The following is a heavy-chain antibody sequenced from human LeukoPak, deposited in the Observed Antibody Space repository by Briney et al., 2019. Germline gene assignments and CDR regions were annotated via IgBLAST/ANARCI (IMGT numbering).Heavy chain of an antibody. CDR1: GFTFSSYG. CDR3: ARGGRVVANNNWFDP. Sequence: GGSLRLSCAASGFTFSSYGMHWVRQAPGKGLEWVAVITYDGSNKYYADSVKGRFTISRDNSKNTLYLQMNSLRAEDTAVYYCARGGRVVANNNWFDPWGQGTLVTVSS. J-gene: IGHJ5*02. CDR2: ITYDGSNK. V-gene: IGHV3-30*03. D-gene: IGHD2-15*01.